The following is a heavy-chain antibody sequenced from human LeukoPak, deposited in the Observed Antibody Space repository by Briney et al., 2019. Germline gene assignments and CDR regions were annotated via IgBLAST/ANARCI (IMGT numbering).Heavy chain of an antibody. CDR2: VYYTRSA. J-gene: IGHJ4*02. V-gene: IGHV4-61*01. CDR3: ARSQNYYGSGDY. CDR1: GGSVSNGNFY. Sequence: SETLSLTCTVSGGSVSNGNFYWSWLRQPPGKPLEWIGYVYYTRSAYYNPSLEGRVTISVDTSKNQFSVGLSSVTAADTAMYYCARSQNYYGSGDYWSQGTLVTVSS. D-gene: IGHD3-10*01.